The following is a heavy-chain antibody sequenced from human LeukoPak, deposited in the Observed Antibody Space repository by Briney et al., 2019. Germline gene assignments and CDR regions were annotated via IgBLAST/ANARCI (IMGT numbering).Heavy chain of an antibody. CDR2: MNPKTGNT. CDR3: AREPALHKNWVGGRWFDP. J-gene: IGHJ5*02. D-gene: IGHD3-16*01. CDR1: GYTFTSYG. Sequence: ASVKVSCKASGYTFTSYGINWVRQATGQGLEWMGWMNPKTGNTGYAQNFQGRVTMTRDTSESTAYMELSSLRSEDTAMYYGAREPALHKNWVGGRWFDPWGQGTLVTVSS. V-gene: IGHV1-8*02.